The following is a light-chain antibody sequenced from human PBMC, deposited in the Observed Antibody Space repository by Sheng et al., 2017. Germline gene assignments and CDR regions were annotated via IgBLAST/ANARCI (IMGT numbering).Light chain of an antibody. Sequence: QSALTQPASVSGSPGQSITISCTGTSSDVGAYNHVSWYQQHPGKAPKLMIYDVSDRPSGISNRFSGSKSGNTASLTISGLQSEDEADYYCSSFTGTSTLYVFGPGTKVTV. CDR2: DVS. CDR1: SSDVGAYNH. V-gene: IGLV2-14*03. J-gene: IGLJ1*01. CDR3: SSFTGTSTLYV.